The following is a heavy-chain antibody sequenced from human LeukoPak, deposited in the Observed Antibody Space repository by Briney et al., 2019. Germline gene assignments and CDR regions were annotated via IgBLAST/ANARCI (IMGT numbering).Heavy chain of an antibody. D-gene: IGHD3-16*02. CDR3: ARSDTSGGVIAFDAFDI. Sequence: SETLSLTCTVSGGSISSYYWSWIRQPPGKGLEWIGYIYYSGSTNYNPPLKSRVTVSLDTSKNQFSLELSSVTAADTAVYYCARSDTSGGVIAFDAFDIWGQGTLVTVSS. V-gene: IGHV4-59*01. J-gene: IGHJ3*02. CDR1: GGSISSYY. CDR2: IYYSGST.